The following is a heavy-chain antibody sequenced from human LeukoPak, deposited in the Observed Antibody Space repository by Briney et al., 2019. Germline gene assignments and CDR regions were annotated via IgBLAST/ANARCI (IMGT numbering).Heavy chain of an antibody. V-gene: IGHV4-38-2*02. J-gene: IGHJ3*02. CDR3: ASPMDPILRYFDWPLVTGAFDI. D-gene: IGHD3-9*01. CDR1: GYSITNGYY. Sequence: SETLSLTCTVSGYSITNGYYWGWIRQPPGKGLEWIGNIYPTGSTYYNPSLKSRVTISVDTSKNQFSLKLSSVTAADTAVYYCASPMDPILRYFDWPLVTGAFDIWGQGTMVTVSS. CDR2: IYPTGST.